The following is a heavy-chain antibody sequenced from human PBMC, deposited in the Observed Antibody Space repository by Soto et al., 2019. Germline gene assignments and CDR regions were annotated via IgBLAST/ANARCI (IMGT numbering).Heavy chain of an antibody. CDR2: IYYSGST. CDR1: VGSFSIVGYY. J-gene: IGHJ4*02. CDR3: ARRGGATIMDY. V-gene: IGHV4-39*01. D-gene: IGHD5-12*01. Sequence: QLQLQESGPGLVKPSETWSLTGPVPVGSFSIVGYYWAGFRQPPGKGLEWIGSIYYSGSTYYNPSLKSRVTISVDTSKNQFSLKLSSVTAADTAVYYCARRGGATIMDYWGQGTLVTVSS.